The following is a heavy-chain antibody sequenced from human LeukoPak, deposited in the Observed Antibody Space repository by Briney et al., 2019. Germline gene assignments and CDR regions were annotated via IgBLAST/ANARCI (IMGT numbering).Heavy chain of an antibody. CDR1: GGTFSSYA. J-gene: IGHJ3*02. D-gene: IGHD1-26*01. V-gene: IGHV1-69*05. CDR3: ARDPPPSGSYDSRDI. CDR2: IIPIFGTA. Sequence: GASVKVSCKASGGTFSSYAISWVRQAPGQGLEWMGRIIPIFGTANYAQKVQGRVTITTDESTSTAYMELSSLRSEDTAVYYCARDPPPSGSYDSRDIWGQGTMVTVSS.